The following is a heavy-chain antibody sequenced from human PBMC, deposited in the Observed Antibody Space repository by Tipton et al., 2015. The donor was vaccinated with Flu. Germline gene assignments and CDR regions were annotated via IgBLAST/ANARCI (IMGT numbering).Heavy chain of an antibody. J-gene: IGHJ6*02. CDR3: ARLKLFALVNHSSYYGLDV. D-gene: IGHD3/OR15-3a*01. Sequence: GLVKPSETLSLTCTVSGDSISRFYWSWIRQPPGKGLEWIGYSGSTNYNPSLKNRVTISLGTSKNQFSLQLKSVTASDTAVYYCARLKLFALVNHSSYYGLDVWGQGTTVTVS. CDR2: SGST. CDR1: GDSISRFY. V-gene: IGHV4-59*08.